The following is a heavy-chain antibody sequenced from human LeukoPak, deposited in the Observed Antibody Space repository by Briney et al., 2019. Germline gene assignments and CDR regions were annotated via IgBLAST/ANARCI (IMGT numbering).Heavy chain of an antibody. Sequence: PGGSLRLSCAASGFIFSTHWMVWVRRAPGKGLLWVSRIHPEGSRTTYADSVKGRLTNCRDNARSTLYLQMSSLRAEDTAVYYCATIVQGAFEIGGLGTMVTVSS. D-gene: IGHD5-24*01. V-gene: IGHV3-74*03. CDR2: IHPEGSRT. J-gene: IGHJ3*02. CDR3: ATIVQGAFEI. CDR1: GFIFSTHW.